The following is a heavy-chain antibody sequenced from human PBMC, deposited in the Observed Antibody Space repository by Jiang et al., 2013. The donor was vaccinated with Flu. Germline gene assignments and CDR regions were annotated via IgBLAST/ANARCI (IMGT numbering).Heavy chain of an antibody. CDR2: INPSGGST. CDR1: GYTFTSYY. J-gene: IGHJ4*02. D-gene: IGHD1-1*01. CDR3: AKDPGRNGIFDY. Sequence: KVSCKASGYTFTSYYMHWVRQAPGQGLEWMGIINPSGGSTSYAQKFQGRVTMTRDTSTSTVYMELNSLRAEDTAVYYCAKDPGRNGIFDYWGQGTLVTVSS. V-gene: IGHV1-46*01.